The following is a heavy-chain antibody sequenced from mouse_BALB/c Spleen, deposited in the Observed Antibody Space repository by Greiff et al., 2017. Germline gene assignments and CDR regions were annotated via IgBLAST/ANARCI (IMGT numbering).Heavy chain of an antibody. CDR2: ISYDGSN. V-gene: IGHV3-6*02. CDR3: ARGEYDDY. CDR1: GYSITSGYY. J-gene: IGHJ2*01. Sequence: ESGPGLVKPSQSLSLTCSVTGYSITSGYYWNWIRQFPGNKLEWMGYISYDGSNNYNPSLKNRISITRDTSKNQFFLKLNSVTTEDTATYYCARGEYDDYWGQGTTLTVSS. D-gene: IGHD2-10*02.